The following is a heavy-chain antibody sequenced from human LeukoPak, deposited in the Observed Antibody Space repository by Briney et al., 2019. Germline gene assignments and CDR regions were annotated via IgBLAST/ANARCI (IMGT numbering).Heavy chain of an antibody. Sequence: PGGSLRLSCAASGFTFSSYWMSWVRQAPGKGLEWVANIKQDGSEKYYVDSVKGRFTIYRDNAKNSLYLQMNSLRAEDTAVYYCARDQQWLVHYFDYWGQGTLVTVSS. CDR3: ARDQQWLVHYFDY. CDR1: GFTFSSYW. J-gene: IGHJ4*02. V-gene: IGHV3-7*01. CDR2: IKQDGSEK. D-gene: IGHD6-19*01.